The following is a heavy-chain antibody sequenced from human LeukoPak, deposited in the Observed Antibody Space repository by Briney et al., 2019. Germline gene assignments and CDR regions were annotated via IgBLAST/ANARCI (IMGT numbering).Heavy chain of an antibody. CDR2: IRSGGDNI. CDR1: GFTFSTYW. D-gene: IGHD5-24*01. Sequence: GGSLRLSCAASGFTFSTYWMNRVRQAPGKGLEWVAHIRSGGDNIHYVDSVRGRFTISRDNAKKSPYLQMNSLRAEDTAVYYCVRDVQFAFDIWGQGTMVTVSS. V-gene: IGHV3-48*01. J-gene: IGHJ3*02. CDR3: VRDVQFAFDI.